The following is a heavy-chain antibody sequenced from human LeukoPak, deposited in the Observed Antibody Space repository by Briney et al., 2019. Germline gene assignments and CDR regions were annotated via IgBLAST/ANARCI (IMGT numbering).Heavy chain of an antibody. J-gene: IGHJ6*02. Sequence: PGGSLRLSCAASGFTFSSYAMSWVRQAPGKVLEWVSAISCSGGSTYYADSVKGRFTISRDNSKNTLSLEMNSLRAENTAVYYCAEDPVHSYSSPWDYYYYGMDVWGQGTTVTVSS. V-gene: IGHV3-23*01. CDR2: ISCSGGST. D-gene: IGHD6-13*01. CDR1: GFTFSSYA. CDR3: AEDPVHSYSSPWDYYYYGMDV.